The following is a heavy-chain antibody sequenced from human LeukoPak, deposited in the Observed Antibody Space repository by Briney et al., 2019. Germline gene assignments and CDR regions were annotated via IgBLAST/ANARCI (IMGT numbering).Heavy chain of an antibody. CDR1: GFTFSSYG. J-gene: IGHJ4*02. CDR3: AKDIGLEMATIFDY. Sequence: GGSLRLPCAASGFTFSSYGMHWVRQAPGKGLEWVAFIRYDGSNKYYADSVKGRFTISRDNAKNSLYLQMNSLRAEDTALYYCAKDIGLEMATIFDYWGQGTLVTVSS. D-gene: IGHD5-24*01. CDR2: IRYDGSNK. V-gene: IGHV3-30*02.